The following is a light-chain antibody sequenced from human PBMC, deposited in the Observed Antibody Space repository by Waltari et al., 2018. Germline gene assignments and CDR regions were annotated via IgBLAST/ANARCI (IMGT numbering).Light chain of an antibody. CDR3: LQYNNWPYT. V-gene: IGKV3-15*01. CDR2: GAS. Sequence: EIEMTQSPASLSVSPGETAILTCRASQNIGNSLSWFQLRPGRAPRHLIYGASTRATGIPARFSASGSGTEFSLTISSLQSDDFAVYYCLQYNNWPYTFGQGTRLEIK. J-gene: IGKJ2*01. CDR1: QNIGNS.